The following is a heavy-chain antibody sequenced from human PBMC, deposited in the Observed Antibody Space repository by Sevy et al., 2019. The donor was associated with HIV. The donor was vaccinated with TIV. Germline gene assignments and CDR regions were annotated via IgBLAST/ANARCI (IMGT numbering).Heavy chain of an antibody. V-gene: IGHV3-21*01. CDR3: ARDILSSSGGYYFDY. Sequence: GGSLRLSCAASGFTFSSYSMNWVRQAPGKGLEWVSSISSSSSYIYYADSVKGRFTISRDNAKNSLYLQMNSLRAKDTAVYYCARDILSSSGGYYFDYWGQGTLVTVSS. D-gene: IGHD6-6*01. J-gene: IGHJ4*02. CDR2: ISSSSSYI. CDR1: GFTFSSYS.